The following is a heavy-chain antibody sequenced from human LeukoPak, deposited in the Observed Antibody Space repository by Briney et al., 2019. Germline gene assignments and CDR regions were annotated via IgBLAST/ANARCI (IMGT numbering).Heavy chain of an antibody. CDR2: INPNSGDT. J-gene: IGHJ4*02. CDR1: GYTFTGHN. D-gene: IGHD3-10*01. V-gene: IGHV1-2*02. Sequence: ASVKVSCKASGYTFTGHNLHWVRQAPGQGLEWTGWINPNSGDTNYAQKFQGRVTMTRDTSISTAYMELSTLRSDDTAVFYCARRHGSGSDYRGVDYWGQGTLVTVSS. CDR3: ARRHGSGSDYRGVDY.